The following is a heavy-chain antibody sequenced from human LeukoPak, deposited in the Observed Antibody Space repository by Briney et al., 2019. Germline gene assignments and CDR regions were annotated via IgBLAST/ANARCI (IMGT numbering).Heavy chain of an antibody. CDR3: ARGGSYCSSTSCYTFWFDP. CDR2: ISYDGSNK. D-gene: IGHD2-2*02. J-gene: IGHJ5*02. V-gene: IGHV3-30-3*01. CDR1: GFTFSIYA. Sequence: GGSLRLSCAASGFTFSIYAMHWVRQAPGKGLEWVAVISYDGSNKYYADSVKGRFTISRDNSKNTLYLQMNSLRAEDTAVYYCARGGSYCSSTSCYTFWFDPWGQGTLVTVSS.